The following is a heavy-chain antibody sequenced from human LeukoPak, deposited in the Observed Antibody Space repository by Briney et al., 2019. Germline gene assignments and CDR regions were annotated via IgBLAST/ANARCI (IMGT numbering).Heavy chain of an antibody. J-gene: IGHJ4*02. CDR3: ARDSGQWLVSRPREPYFDY. D-gene: IGHD6-19*01. CDR1: GFTFSSYA. Sequence: AGGSLRLSCAASGFTFSSYAMHWVRQAPGKGLEYVSAISSNGGSTYYANSVKGRLTISRDNSKNTLYLQMGSLRAEDMAVYYCARDSGQWLVSRPREPYFDYWGQGTLVTVSS. V-gene: IGHV3-64*01. CDR2: ISSNGGST.